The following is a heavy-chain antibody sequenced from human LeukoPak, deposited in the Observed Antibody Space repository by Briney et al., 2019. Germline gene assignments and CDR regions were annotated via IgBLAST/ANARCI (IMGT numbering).Heavy chain of an antibody. V-gene: IGHV3-7*01. Sequence: GGSLRLSCAASGFTFSSYWMSWVRQAPGKGLEWVANIKQDGSEKYYVGSVEDRFTISRDNAKNSVFLDMKSLRVEDTAVYYCARETTGYDLDHWGQGALVIVSS. D-gene: IGHD3-3*01. J-gene: IGHJ4*02. CDR1: GFTFSSYW. CDR2: IKQDGSEK. CDR3: ARETTGYDLDH.